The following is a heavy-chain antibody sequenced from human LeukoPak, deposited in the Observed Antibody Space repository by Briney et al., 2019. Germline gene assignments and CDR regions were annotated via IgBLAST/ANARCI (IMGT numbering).Heavy chain of an antibody. CDR2: IYYTGST. Sequence: SETLSLTCSVSGGSLSSTYWRWIRQAPGKGLEWIGYIYYTGSTSYNPSLQSRVAISLDTSQNQFSLNLRSVTAADTAVYYCARHVGTDGEYAPPNWFDPWGQGTLVSVSS. V-gene: IGHV4-59*08. D-gene: IGHD4-17*01. J-gene: IGHJ5*02. CDR1: GGSLSSTY. CDR3: ARHVGTDGEYAPPNWFDP.